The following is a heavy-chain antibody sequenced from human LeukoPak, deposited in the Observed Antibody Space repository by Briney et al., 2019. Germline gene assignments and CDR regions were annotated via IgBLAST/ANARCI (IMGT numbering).Heavy chain of an antibody. J-gene: IGHJ4*02. D-gene: IGHD6-13*01. CDR1: GGSFSGYY. Sequence: SETLSLTCAVYGGSFSGYYWSWIRQPPGKGLEWIGEINHSGGTNYNPSLKSRVTISVDTSKNQFSLKLSSVTAADTAVYYCARGDSSSNNGIRFDYWGQGTLVTVSS. V-gene: IGHV4-34*01. CDR3: ARGDSSSNNGIRFDY. CDR2: INHSGGT.